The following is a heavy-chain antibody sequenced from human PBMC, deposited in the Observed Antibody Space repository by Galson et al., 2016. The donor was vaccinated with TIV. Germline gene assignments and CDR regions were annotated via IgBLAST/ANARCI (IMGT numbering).Heavy chain of an antibody. V-gene: IGHV3-30*03. D-gene: IGHD4-11*01. J-gene: IGHJ4*02. CDR2: ISYDGSDK. Sequence: SLRLSCAASGFTFSSYGLHWVRQAPGKGLEWVAFISYDGSDKNSADSVKGRFTIFRDKSKNTLYLQMNSLRPEDTAVYYCARVYSSYYFDYWGQGTLVTVSS. CDR1: GFTFSSYG. CDR3: ARVYSSYYFDY.